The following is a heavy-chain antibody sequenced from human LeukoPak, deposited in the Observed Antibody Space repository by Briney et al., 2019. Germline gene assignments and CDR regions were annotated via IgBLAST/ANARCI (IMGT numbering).Heavy chain of an antibody. D-gene: IGHD5-12*01. CDR2: IIPIFGTA. Sequence: RASVKVSCKASGYTFTSYLIHWVRQAPGQGLEWMGGIIPIFGTANYAQKFQGRVTITADESTSTAYMELSSLRSEDTAVYYCARGGYSGYDDGFGFDYWGQGTLVTVSS. J-gene: IGHJ4*02. CDR1: GYTFTSYL. CDR3: ARGGYSGYDDGFGFDY. V-gene: IGHV1-69*13.